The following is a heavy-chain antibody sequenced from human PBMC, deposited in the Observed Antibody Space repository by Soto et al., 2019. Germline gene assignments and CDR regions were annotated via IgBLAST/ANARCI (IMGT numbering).Heavy chain of an antibody. CDR1: GFTFNTYA. CDR2: ITPDGTEQ. CDR3: AKRGILGAQGMAYFDL. D-gene: IGHD1-26*01. V-gene: IGHV3-30*18. Sequence: QVQLMEFGGGVVQPGRSLRLSCAASGFTFNTYAMHWVRQAPGKGLEWVAVITPDGTEQYYADSVKGRFTISRDNSKNTLYLQMNSLGLEDMSIYHCAKRGILGAQGMAYFDLWGRGTLVTVSS. J-gene: IGHJ2*01.